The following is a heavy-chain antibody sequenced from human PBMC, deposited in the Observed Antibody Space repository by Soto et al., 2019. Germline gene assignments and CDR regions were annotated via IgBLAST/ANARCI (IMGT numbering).Heavy chain of an antibody. Sequence: HLQQRGAGLLRPSETLSLTCDVYGGSFSGYYWSWVRQAPGKGLEWIVEINHSGSPNYNPSLQSRVSVSVDTSKTHFSLKLSSVTAADTAVYYCATFPPEGRTATSRGDDAFDIWGQGTLVTVS. V-gene: IGHV4-34*02. CDR2: INHSGSP. CDR1: GGSFSGYY. J-gene: IGHJ3*02. D-gene: IGHD3-10*01. CDR3: ATFPPEGRTATSRGDDAFDI.